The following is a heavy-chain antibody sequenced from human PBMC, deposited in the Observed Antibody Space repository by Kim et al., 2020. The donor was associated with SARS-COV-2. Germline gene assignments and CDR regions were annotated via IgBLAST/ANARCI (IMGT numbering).Heavy chain of an antibody. J-gene: IGHJ6*02. Sequence: GGSLRLSCAASGFTFSSYAMHWVRQAPGKGLEWVAVISYDGSNKYYADSVKGRFTISRDNSKNTLYLQMNSLRAGDTAVYYCARDLGEYGDYRLGVYYYYYGMDVWGQGTTVTVSS. CDR2: ISYDGSNK. CDR3: ARDLGEYGDYRLGVYYYYYGMDV. D-gene: IGHD4-17*01. V-gene: IGHV3-30*04. CDR1: GFTFSSYA.